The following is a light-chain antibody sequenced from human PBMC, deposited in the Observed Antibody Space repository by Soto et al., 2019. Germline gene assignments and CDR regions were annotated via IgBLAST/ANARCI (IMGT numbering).Light chain of an antibody. J-gene: IGKJ1*01. Sequence: IVLTQAATTMSPTPEESATLFCRASQGVSNDYLGWYQKTPGQAHRLLIYGACYRATGIPDRFGGSGSGTDFPLTISRLQPEDSAVYYCQQYSSSRTFAQGTKVDIK. CDR2: GAC. V-gene: IGKV3-20*01. CDR1: QGVSNDY. CDR3: QQYSSSRT.